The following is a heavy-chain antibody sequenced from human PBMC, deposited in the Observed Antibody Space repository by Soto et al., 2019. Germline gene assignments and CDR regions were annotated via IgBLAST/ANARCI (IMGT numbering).Heavy chain of an antibody. Sequence: GGSLRLSCAASGFTVSSYWMHWVRQAPGKGLVWVSRINSDGSSTSYADSVKGRFTISRDNAKNTLYLQMNSLRAEDTAVYYCARSVDCSSTSCSTYYYYYYMDVWGKGTPVTVSS. CDR2: INSDGSST. V-gene: IGHV3-74*01. J-gene: IGHJ6*03. CDR1: GFTVSSYW. CDR3: ARSVDCSSTSCSTYYYYYYMDV. D-gene: IGHD2-2*01.